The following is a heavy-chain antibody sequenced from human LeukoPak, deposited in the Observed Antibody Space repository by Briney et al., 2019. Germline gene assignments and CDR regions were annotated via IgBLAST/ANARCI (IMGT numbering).Heavy chain of an antibody. CDR1: GYTFTGYY. Sequence: GASVKVSCKASGYTFTGYYIHWVRQAPGQGLEWMGIINPSSGTTAYAENFQGRITMTRDMSTRTVYMELRSLRSQDTAVYYCAREREPQSYDSSGSYFDCWGQGTLVTVSS. J-gene: IGHJ4*02. CDR3: AREREPQSYDSSGSYFDC. CDR2: INPSSGTT. D-gene: IGHD3-22*01. V-gene: IGHV1-46*01.